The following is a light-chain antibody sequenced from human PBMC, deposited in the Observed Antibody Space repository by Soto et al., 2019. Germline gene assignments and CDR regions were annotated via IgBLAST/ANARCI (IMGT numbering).Light chain of an antibody. CDR1: QCGRSN. CDR2: WAS. CDR3: QQYNNWPLT. V-gene: IGKV3-15*01. Sequence: EIVLTESAATLSLSPGERATLSGRARQCGRSNLACYQEKPGHPPRCVIYWASTRAHVTPASFSGSGSVTAFTLTISSLQSEDFAVYYGQQYNNWPLTFGGGIKVDI. J-gene: IGKJ4*01.